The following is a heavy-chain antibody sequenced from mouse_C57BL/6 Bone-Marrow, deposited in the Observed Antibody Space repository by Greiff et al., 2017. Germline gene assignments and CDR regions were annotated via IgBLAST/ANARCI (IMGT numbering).Heavy chain of an antibody. V-gene: IGHV1-50*01. CDR1: GYTFTSYW. CDR3: ARENYYGSSQYYFDD. J-gene: IGHJ2*01. Sequence: QVQLQQPGAELVKPGASVKLSCKASGYTFTSYWMQWVKQRPGQGLEWIGEIDPSDSYTNYNQKFKGKATLTVDTSSSTAYMQLSSLTSEDSAVYYCARENYYGSSQYYFDDGGQGTTLTGSS. D-gene: IGHD1-1*01. CDR2: IDPSDSYT.